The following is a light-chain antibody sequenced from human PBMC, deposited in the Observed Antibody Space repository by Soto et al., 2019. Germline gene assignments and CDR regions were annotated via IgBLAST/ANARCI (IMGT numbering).Light chain of an antibody. J-gene: IGKJ4*02. CDR2: AAY. CDR1: QGINNL. Sequence: DIPMTQSPSSLSASTGDRVTITCRASQGINNLLNWYQQKPGKAPSLLICAAYKLQIGFPSRFSGSGSGTEFTLTISSLQPEDLATYCCQQSYTTPGITFGGGTKVEIK. CDR3: QQSYTTPGIT. V-gene: IGKV1-39*01.